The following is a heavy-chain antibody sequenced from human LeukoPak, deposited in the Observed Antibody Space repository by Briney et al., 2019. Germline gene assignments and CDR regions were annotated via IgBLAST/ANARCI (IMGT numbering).Heavy chain of an antibody. CDR3: VRDRELNY. Sequence: SETLSLTCTVSGGSISIYYWSWVRQPPGKGLERMGYVYNSGNTDYNPSLKSRVTISADTSKNQFSLKLTSVTAADTAVYYCVRDRELNYWGQGTLVTDSS. D-gene: IGHD1-7*01. CDR1: GGSISIYY. J-gene: IGHJ4*02. CDR2: VYNSGNT. V-gene: IGHV4-59*12.